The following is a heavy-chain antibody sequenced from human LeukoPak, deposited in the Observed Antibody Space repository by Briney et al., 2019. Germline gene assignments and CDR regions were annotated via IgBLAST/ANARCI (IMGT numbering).Heavy chain of an antibody. J-gene: IGHJ4*01. D-gene: IGHD1-26*01. CDR2: ISSSSSYI. CDR3: AGILIVGGNAILGN. CDR1: GLTLSSYS. Sequence: PGGSVRLSCAASGLTLSSYSMNWLRQAPGKGLEWVSSISSSSSYIYYTDSVKGRFTISRDNAKNSLYLQRNSQRAVYTAVYYFAGILIVGGNAILGNWGQGTMVTVSS. V-gene: IGHV3-21*01.